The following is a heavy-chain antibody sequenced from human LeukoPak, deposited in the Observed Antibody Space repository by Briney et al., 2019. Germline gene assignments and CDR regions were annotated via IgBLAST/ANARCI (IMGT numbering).Heavy chain of an antibody. J-gene: IGHJ4*02. Sequence: PSETLSLTCAVSGGSISSSNWWSWVRQPPGKGLEWIGEIYHSGSTNYNPSLKSRVTISVDKSKNQFSLKLSSVTAADTAVYYCARRPDYYDSSGYYDYWGQGTLVTVSS. CDR3: ARRPDYYDSSGYYDY. V-gene: IGHV4-4*02. CDR1: GGSISSSNW. D-gene: IGHD3-22*01. CDR2: IYHSGST.